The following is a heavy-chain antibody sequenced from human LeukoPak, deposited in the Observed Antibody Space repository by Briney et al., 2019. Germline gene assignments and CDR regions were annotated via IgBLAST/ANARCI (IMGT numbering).Heavy chain of an antibody. Sequence: GGSLRLSCSASGFTFSDYYMNWVRQAPGKGLEWVSSISSSSDYIYHADSVKGRFTISRDNPKKSLYLQMNSLRAEDTAVYYCARGATTTRFGRFDPWGQGTLVIVSS. V-gene: IGHV3-21*01. CDR1: GFTFSDYY. CDR3: ARGATTTRFGRFDP. J-gene: IGHJ5*02. CDR2: ISSSSDYI. D-gene: IGHD4-17*01.